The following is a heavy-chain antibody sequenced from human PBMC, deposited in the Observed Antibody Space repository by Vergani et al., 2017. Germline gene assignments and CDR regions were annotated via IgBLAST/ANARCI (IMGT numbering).Heavy chain of an antibody. CDR1: GFTFSSYW. V-gene: IGHV3-7*03. Sequence: EVQLVESGGGLVQPGGSLRLSCAASGFTFSSYWMSWVRQAPGKGLEWVANIKQDGSEKYYVDSVKGRFTISRDNAKNSLYLQMNSLRAEDTAVYYCAKVGGWQWLPPGDYWGQGTLVTVSS. CDR3: AKVGGWQWLPPGDY. J-gene: IGHJ4*02. D-gene: IGHD6-19*01. CDR2: IKQDGSEK.